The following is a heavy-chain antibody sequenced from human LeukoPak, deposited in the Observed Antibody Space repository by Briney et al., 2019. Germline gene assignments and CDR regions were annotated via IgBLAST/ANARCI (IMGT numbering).Heavy chain of an antibody. CDR1: GFTFSSYW. D-gene: IGHD5-24*01. J-gene: IGHJ4*02. CDR3: ARPGDGYINNWGDFDY. CDR2: INSDGSST. Sequence: PGGSLRLSCAASGFTFSSYWMHWVRQAPGKGLVWVSRINSDGSSTSYTDSVKGRFTISRDNAKNTLYLQMNSLRAEDTAVYYCARPGDGYINNWGDFDYWGQGTLVTVSS. V-gene: IGHV3-74*01.